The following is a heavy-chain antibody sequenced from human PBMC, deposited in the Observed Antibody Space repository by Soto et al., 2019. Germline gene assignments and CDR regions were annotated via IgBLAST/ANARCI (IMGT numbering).Heavy chain of an antibody. CDR2: ISSNGGST. D-gene: IGHD2-2*01. CDR1: GFTFSSYA. CDR3: AREGCSSTSCLGGGDFDY. V-gene: IGHV3-64*01. J-gene: IGHJ4*02. Sequence: GGSLRLSCAASGFTFSSYAMHWVRQAPGKGLEYVSAISSNGGSTYYANSVKGRFTISRDNSKNTLYLQMGSLRAEDMAVYYCAREGCSSTSCLGGGDFDYWGQGTLVTVSS.